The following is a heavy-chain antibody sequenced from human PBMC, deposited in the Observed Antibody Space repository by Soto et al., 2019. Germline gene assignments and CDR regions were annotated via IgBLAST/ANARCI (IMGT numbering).Heavy chain of an antibody. J-gene: IGHJ4*02. Sequence: HPGGSLRLSCAASGFTFSDYYMSWVRQAPGKGLEYVSSISTNGGSTHYADSVKGRFTISRDNSKNTQYLQMSGLRADDTAVYYCVKGEYYYDSSGYHPFDYWGQGTLVTVSS. CDR2: ISTNGGST. CDR1: GFTFSDYY. D-gene: IGHD3-22*01. V-gene: IGHV3-64D*06. CDR3: VKGEYYYDSSGYHPFDY.